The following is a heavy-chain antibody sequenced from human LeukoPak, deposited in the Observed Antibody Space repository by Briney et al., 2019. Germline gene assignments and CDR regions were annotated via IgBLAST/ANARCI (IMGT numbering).Heavy chain of an antibody. CDR2: IGSDGST. V-gene: IGHV3-23*01. J-gene: IGHJ6*02. CDR1: GFSFSVHA. D-gene: IGHD3-10*02. CDR3: GKDLHYYVAMGV. Sequence: GGSLRLSCAASGFSFSVHAMSWVRQAPGKGLEWVSGIGSDGSTHYAESVKGRFVISRDNSKSTLYLQMNSLRGEDTALYYCGKDLHYYVAMGVWGQGTTVTVSS.